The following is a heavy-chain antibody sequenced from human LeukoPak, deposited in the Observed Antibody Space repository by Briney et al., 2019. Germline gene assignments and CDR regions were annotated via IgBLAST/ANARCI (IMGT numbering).Heavy chain of an antibody. J-gene: IGHJ4*02. Sequence: GGSLRLSCAASGFTFDDYAMHWGRQAPGKGLEWVSGISWNSGSIGYADSVKGRFTISRDNARNSLYVQMNSLRAEDTALYYCAKDATYSSGWTDYWGQGTLVTVSS. D-gene: IGHD6-19*01. V-gene: IGHV3-9*01. CDR1: GFTFDDYA. CDR2: ISWNSGSI. CDR3: AKDATYSSGWTDY.